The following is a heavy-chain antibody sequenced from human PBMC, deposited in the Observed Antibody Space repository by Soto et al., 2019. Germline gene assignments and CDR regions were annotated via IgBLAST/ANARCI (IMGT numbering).Heavy chain of an antibody. D-gene: IGHD3-22*01. Sequence: ASVKVSCKASGYTFTSYGISWVRQAPGQGLEWMGWISAYNGNTNYAQKLQGRVTMTTDTSTSTAYMELRSLRSDDTAVYYCARDGGDYYDSSGYCGFDSWGQGTLVTVSS. V-gene: IGHV1-18*01. CDR2: ISAYNGNT. CDR1: GYTFTSYG. CDR3: ARDGGDYYDSSGYCGFDS. J-gene: IGHJ4*02.